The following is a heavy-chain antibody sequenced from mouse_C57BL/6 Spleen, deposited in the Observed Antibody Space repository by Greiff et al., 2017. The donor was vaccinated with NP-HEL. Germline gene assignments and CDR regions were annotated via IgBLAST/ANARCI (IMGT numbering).Heavy chain of an antibody. D-gene: IGHD1-1*01. J-gene: IGHJ1*03. CDR2: IYPRSGNT. Sequence: VKLMESGAELARPGASVKLSCKASGYTFTSYGISWVKQRTGQGLEWIGEIYPRSGNTYYNEKFKGKATLTADKSSSTAYMELRSLTSEDSAVYFCARFRDYYGSSPHWYFDVWGTGTTVTVSS. V-gene: IGHV1-81*01. CDR1: GYTFTSYG. CDR3: ARFRDYYGSSPHWYFDV.